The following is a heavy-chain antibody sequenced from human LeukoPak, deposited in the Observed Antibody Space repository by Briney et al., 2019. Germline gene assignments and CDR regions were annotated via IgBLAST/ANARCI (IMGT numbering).Heavy chain of an antibody. J-gene: IGHJ5*02. V-gene: IGHV4-59*01. Sequence: SETLSLTCTVSGGSISSYYWSWIRQPPGKGLEWIGYIYYSGSTNYNPSLKSRVTISVDTSKNQFSLKLSSVTAADTAVYYCARGGGSYGKNWFDPWGQGTLLTVSS. CDR3: ARGGGSYGKNWFDP. CDR2: IYYSGST. D-gene: IGHD4-17*01. CDR1: GGSISSYY.